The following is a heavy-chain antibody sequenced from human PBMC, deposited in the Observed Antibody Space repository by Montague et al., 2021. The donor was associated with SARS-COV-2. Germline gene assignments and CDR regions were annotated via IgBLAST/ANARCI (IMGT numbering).Heavy chain of an antibody. Sequence: SETLSLTCTVSGGSISSSSYYWGWIRQPPGKGLEWIGSIYYSGSTYYNPSLKSRVTISVDTSKNQFSLKLSSVAAADTAVYYCASPTYYYGSSGSDAFDIWGQGTMVTVSS. J-gene: IGHJ3*02. D-gene: IGHD3-22*01. CDR1: GGSISSSSYY. CDR3: ASPTYYYGSSGSDAFDI. CDR2: IYYSGST. V-gene: IGHV4-39*01.